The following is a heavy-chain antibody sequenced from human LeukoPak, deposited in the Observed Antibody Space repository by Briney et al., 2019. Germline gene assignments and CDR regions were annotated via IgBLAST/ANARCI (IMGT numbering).Heavy chain of an antibody. D-gene: IGHD2-8*01. J-gene: IGHJ4*02. V-gene: IGHV3-53*01. CDR2: IYSGGST. CDR3: VMLPTGDC. CDR1: GFTVSSNY. Sequence: GGSLRLSCAASGFTVSSNYMSWVRQAPGKGLEWVSVIYSGGSTYYADSVKGRFTPSRDNSKNTVYLQMNSLRAEDTAVYYCVMLPTGDCWGQGTLVTVSS.